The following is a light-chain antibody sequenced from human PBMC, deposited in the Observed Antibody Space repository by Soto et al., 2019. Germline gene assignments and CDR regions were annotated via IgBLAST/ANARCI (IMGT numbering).Light chain of an antibody. J-gene: IGLJ2*01. CDR3: SSYAGNNIVI. V-gene: IGLV2-8*01. CDR2: EVN. Sequence: QSALTQPPSASGSPGQSVTISCTGTSSDIGGYKYVSWYQQHPGKAPKLLIYEVNKRPSGVPDRFSGSKSGITASLTVSGLQTEDEADYYCSSYAGNNIVIFGGGTKVTVL. CDR1: SSDIGGYKY.